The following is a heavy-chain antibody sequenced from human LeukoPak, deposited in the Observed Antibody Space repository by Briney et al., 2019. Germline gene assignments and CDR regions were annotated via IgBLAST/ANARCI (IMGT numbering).Heavy chain of an antibody. CDR2: INQDGSET. D-gene: IGHD1-1*01. Sequence: PGGSLRLSCAASGFNLNYYWMSWVRDAPGKGLEWVASINQDGSETYYVESVKGRFTISRDNAKKSLYLQMNSLRAEDTAVYYCTKNERWGQGTMLTVSS. J-gene: IGHJ3*01. CDR1: GFNLNYYW. V-gene: IGHV3-7*01. CDR3: TKNER.